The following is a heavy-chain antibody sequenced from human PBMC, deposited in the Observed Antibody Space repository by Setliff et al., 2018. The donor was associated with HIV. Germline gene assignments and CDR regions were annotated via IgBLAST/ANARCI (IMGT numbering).Heavy chain of an antibody. CDR3: ARGIAAAEGYFDY. V-gene: IGHV4-59*12. J-gene: IGHJ4*02. CDR2: IYHSGIT. D-gene: IGHD6-13*01. Sequence: PSETLSLTCTVSGGSIRSYYWRWIRQPPGKGLEWIGYIYHSGITYYNPSLKSRVTISLDTSKNQFSLKLSSVTAADTAVYYCARGIAAAEGYFDYWGQGTLVTVSS. CDR1: GGSIRSYY.